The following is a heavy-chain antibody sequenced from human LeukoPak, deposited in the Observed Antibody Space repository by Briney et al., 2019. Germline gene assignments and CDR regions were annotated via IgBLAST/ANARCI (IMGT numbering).Heavy chain of an antibody. V-gene: IGHV3-7*01. CDR1: GFTFSSYW. J-gene: IGHJ6*03. CDR2: IKQDGSEK. CDR3: ARRIYYYYYYMDV. Sequence: GGSLRLSCAASGFTFSSYWMSWVRQAPGKGLEWVANIKQDGSEKYYVDSVRGRFTISRDNAKNSLYLQMNSLRAEDTAAYYCARRIYYYYYYMDVWGKGTTVTVSS.